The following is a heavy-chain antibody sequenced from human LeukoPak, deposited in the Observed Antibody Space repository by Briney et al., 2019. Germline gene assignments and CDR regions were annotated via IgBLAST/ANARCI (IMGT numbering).Heavy chain of an antibody. J-gene: IGHJ4*02. CDR2: IYPGDSDT. V-gene: IGHV5-51*01. D-gene: IGHD3-22*01. CDR3: ARLYDSSGYLGLYYFDY. Sequence: GESLKISCKGSGYSFTSYWIGWVRQMPGKGLEWMGIIYPGDSDTRYSPSFQGQVTISADKSISTAYLQWSSLKASDTAMYYCARLYDSSGYLGLYYFDYWGQGTLVTVSS. CDR1: GYSFTSYW.